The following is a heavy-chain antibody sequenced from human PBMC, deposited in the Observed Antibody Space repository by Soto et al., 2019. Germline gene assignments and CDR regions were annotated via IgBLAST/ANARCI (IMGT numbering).Heavy chain of an antibody. J-gene: IGHJ6*02. D-gene: IGHD3-10*01. Sequence: EMQLLESGGGLGQPGGSLRLSCVASPITVYNFAAMSWVRQTPERGLERVSTISGRGDHRYYEESVKGRFTISRDNSKKRLYLQMDGLRVDDTAVYYCAKDRARENHTPYGMDVWCPGTTVTV. CDR2: ISGRGDHR. CDR3: AKDRARENHTPYGMDV. V-gene: IGHV3-23*01. CDR1: PITVYNFAA.